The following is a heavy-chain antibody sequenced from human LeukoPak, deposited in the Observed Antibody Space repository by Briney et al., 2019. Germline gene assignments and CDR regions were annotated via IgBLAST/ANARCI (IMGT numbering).Heavy chain of an antibody. V-gene: IGHV4-59*01. CDR2: IYHTGTT. CDR1: GGSIISYY. Sequence: TPSETLSLTCSVSGGSIISYYWSWIRQPPGRGLEWIGYIYHTGTTNYNPSLKSRVTISVNTSTNQLFLRLNSVTAADTAVYYCARGSGWCSSSTCYSFDYWGQGSLVTVSS. D-gene: IGHD2-2*01. CDR3: ARGSGWCSSSTCYSFDY. J-gene: IGHJ4*02.